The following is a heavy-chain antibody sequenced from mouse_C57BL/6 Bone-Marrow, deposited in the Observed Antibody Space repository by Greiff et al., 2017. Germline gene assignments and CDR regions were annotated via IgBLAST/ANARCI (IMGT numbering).Heavy chain of an antibody. CDR2: IYPRDGST. J-gene: IGHJ1*03. D-gene: IGHD1-1*01. Sequence: QVQLKESGPELVKPGASVKLSCKASGYTFTSYDINWVKQRPGQGLEWIGWIYPRDGSTKYNEKFKGKATLTVDTSSSTAYMELHSLTSEDSAVYFCASNYYGSSYVGFDVWGTGTTVTVSS. CDR1: GYTFTSYD. V-gene: IGHV1-85*01. CDR3: ASNYYGSSYVGFDV.